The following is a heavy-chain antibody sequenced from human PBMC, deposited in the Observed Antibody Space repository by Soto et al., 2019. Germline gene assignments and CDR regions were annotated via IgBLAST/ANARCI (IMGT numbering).Heavy chain of an antibody. Sequence: QVQLVQSGAEVKKPGASVKVSCKASGYTFTNYGISWVRQAPGQGPEWMGWSSGYNGKTNYVQTLQVRFTMTTDTSTSTDYMELRSLRSDDTAVYYCARGGSSRSAEYYQQWGQGTLVIVSS. J-gene: IGHJ1*01. V-gene: IGHV1-18*01. D-gene: IGHD6-13*01. CDR2: SSGYNGKT. CDR3: ARGGSSRSAEYYQQ. CDR1: GYTFTNYG.